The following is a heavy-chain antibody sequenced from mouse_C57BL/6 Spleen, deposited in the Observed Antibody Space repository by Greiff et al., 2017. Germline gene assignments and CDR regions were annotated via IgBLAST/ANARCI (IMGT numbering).Heavy chain of an antibody. J-gene: IGHJ2*01. D-gene: IGHD1-1*01. CDR2: INPYNGDT. V-gene: IGHV1-20*01. CDR3: ARTPTTVVYFDY. Sequence: EVKLVESGPELVKPGDSVKISCKASGYSFTGYFMNWVMQSHGKSLEWIGRINPYNGDTFYNQKFKGKATLTVDKSSSTAHMELRSLTSEDPAVYYCARTPTTVVYFDYWGQGTTLTVSS. CDR1: GYSFTGYF.